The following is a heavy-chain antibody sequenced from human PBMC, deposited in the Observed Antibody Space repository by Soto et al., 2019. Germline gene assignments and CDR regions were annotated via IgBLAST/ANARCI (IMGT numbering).Heavy chain of an antibody. J-gene: IGHJ4*02. CDR3: ARDGYYYDTFDY. V-gene: IGHV3-74*01. CDR2: INSDGSST. D-gene: IGHD3-22*01. Sequence: SLRLSCAASGFTFSSYWMHWVRQAPGKGLVWVSRINSDGSSTSYADSVKGRFTISRDNAKNTLYLQMNSLRAEDTAVYYCARDGYYYDTFDYWGQGTLVTVSS. CDR1: GFTFSSYW.